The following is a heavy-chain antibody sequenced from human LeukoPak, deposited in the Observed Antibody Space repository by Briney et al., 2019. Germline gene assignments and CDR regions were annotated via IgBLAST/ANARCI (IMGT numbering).Heavy chain of an antibody. V-gene: IGHV3-23*01. J-gene: IGHJ6*02. CDR3: AKGKYCSSTSCYDYYYYGMDV. CDR1: GFTFSSYA. CDR2: ISGSGGST. D-gene: IGHD2-2*01. Sequence: GGSLRLSRAASGFTFSSYAMSWVRQAPGKGLEWVSAISGSGGSTYYADSVKGRFTISRDNSKNTLYLQMNSLRAEDTAVYYCAKGKYCSSTSCYDYYYYGMDVWGQGTTVTVSS.